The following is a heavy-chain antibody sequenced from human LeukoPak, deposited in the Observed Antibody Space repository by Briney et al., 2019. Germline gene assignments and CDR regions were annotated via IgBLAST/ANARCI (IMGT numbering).Heavy chain of an antibody. CDR2: ISGSGGST. V-gene: IGHV3-23*01. D-gene: IGHD6-19*01. Sequence: GGSLRLSCAASGFTFSSSAMSWVRQAPGKGLEWVSAISGSGGSTYYADSVKGRFTISRDNSKNTLYLQMNSLRAEDTAVYYCAKDRQWLNYYYYGMDVWGQGTTVTVSS. CDR1: GFTFSSSA. CDR3: AKDRQWLNYYYYGMDV. J-gene: IGHJ6*02.